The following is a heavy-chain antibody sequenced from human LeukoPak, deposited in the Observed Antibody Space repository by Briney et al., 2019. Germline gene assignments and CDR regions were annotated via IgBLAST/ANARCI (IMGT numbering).Heavy chain of an antibody. J-gene: IGHJ4*02. CDR1: GFTFDDYA. CDR3: AKDLREWSVFDY. CDR2: ISLNSGSI. V-gene: IGHV3-9*01. Sequence: SLRLSCAASGFTFDDYAMDWVRQAPGKGLEWVSGISLNSGSIGYADSVKGRFTISRDNAKNSLYLQMNSLRAEDTALYYCAKDLREWSVFDYWGQGTLVTVSS. D-gene: IGHD3-3*01.